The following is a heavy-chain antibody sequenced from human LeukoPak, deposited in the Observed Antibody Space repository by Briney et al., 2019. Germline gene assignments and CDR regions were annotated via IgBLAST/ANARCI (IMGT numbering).Heavy chain of an antibody. CDR1: GYTFTSYD. CDR3: ARGRNDYGGKVLYY. D-gene: IGHD4-23*01. Sequence: ASVKVSCKASGYTFTSYDINWVRQATGQGLEWMGWKNPNSGNTGYAQKFQGRVTITRNTSISTAYMELSSLRSEDTAVYYCARGRNDYGGKVLYYWGQGTLVTVSS. J-gene: IGHJ4*02. V-gene: IGHV1-8*03. CDR2: KNPNSGNT.